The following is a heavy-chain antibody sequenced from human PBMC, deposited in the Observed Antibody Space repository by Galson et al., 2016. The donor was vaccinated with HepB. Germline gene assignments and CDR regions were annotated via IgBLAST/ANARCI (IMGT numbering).Heavy chain of an antibody. D-gene: IGHD3-22*01. CDR2: ISGRAGST. CDR1: ESTFSSYA. CDR3: AKHVSGYYVSAHFDY. J-gene: IGHJ4*02. V-gene: IGHV3-23*01. Sequence: SLRLSCAASESTFSSYAMSWVRQAPGKGLEWVSAISGRAGSTNYADSVKGRFTISRDNSKNTLYLQMNSLGAEDTAVYYCAKHVSGYYVSAHFDYWGQGTLVTVSS.